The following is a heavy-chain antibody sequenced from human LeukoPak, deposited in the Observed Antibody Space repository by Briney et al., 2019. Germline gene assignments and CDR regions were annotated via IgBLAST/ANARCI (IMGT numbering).Heavy chain of an antibody. D-gene: IGHD2-2*01. J-gene: IGHJ4*02. Sequence: GGSLRLSCAASGFTFSNYGMSWVRQAPGKGLEWVSAISGSGGSTYYAASVKGRFTISRDNSKNTLYLQMNSLRAEDTAVYYCAKAGKDIVVVPDAYFDYWGQGTLVTVSS. CDR2: ISGSGGST. V-gene: IGHV3-23*01. CDR3: AKAGKDIVVVPDAYFDY. CDR1: GFTFSNYG.